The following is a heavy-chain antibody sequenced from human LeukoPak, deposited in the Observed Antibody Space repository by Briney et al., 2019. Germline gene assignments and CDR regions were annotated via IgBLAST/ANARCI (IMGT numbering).Heavy chain of an antibody. CDR1: GDSISSYY. V-gene: IGHV4-4*07. CDR3: ARGGPYDSGSFYFDY. J-gene: IGHJ4*02. D-gene: IGHD1-26*01. CDR2: VYDSRST. Sequence: SETLSLTCTVSGDSISSYYWSWIRQPAGKGLEWIGRVYDSRSTNYNPSLKSRVTMSVDTSKNQFSLKLRSVTAADTAVYYCARGGPYDSGSFYFDYWGQGTLVTVSS.